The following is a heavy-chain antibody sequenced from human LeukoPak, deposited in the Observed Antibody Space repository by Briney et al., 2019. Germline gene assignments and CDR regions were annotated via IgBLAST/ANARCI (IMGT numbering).Heavy chain of an antibody. J-gene: IGHJ4*02. CDR1: GFTFSTYS. CDR2: IGGTGTSI. Sequence: GGSLRLSCAASGFTFSTYSMNWVRQAPGKGLEWVSSIGGTGTSIYYADSVKGRFTISRDNPKNSLYLQMNSLRAEDTAVYYCAREVAEGFDYWGQGTLVTVPS. V-gene: IGHV3-21*01. CDR3: AREVAEGFDY.